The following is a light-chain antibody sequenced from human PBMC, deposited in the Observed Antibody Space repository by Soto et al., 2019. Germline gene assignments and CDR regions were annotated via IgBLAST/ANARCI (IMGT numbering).Light chain of an antibody. J-gene: IGKJ3*01. CDR1: QSVRNY. CDR3: QHGSNWPPT. CDR2: DAS. Sequence: EIVLTQSPATLSLSPGERATLSCRASQSVRNYLAWYQQKPGQAPRLLIYDASKRATGIPARFGGSGSGTDFTLTISSLETEDFAVYYCQHGSNWPPTFGPGTKVDIK. V-gene: IGKV3-11*01.